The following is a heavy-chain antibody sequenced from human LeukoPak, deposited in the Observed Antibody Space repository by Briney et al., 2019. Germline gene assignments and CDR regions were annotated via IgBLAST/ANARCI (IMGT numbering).Heavy chain of an antibody. D-gene: IGHD3-22*01. Sequence: GGSLRLSCAASGFTFDDYAMHWVRQAPGKGLEWVSGISWNSGSIGYADSVKGRFTISRDNAKNSLYLQMNSLRAEDMALYYCAKDASPPKANYYDSSGFDYWGQGTLVTVSS. J-gene: IGHJ4*02. V-gene: IGHV3-9*03. CDR1: GFTFDDYA. CDR3: AKDASPPKANYYDSSGFDY. CDR2: ISWNSGSI.